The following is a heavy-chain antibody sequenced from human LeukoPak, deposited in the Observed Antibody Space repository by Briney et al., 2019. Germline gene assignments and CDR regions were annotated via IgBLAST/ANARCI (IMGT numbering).Heavy chain of an antibody. J-gene: IGHJ4*02. D-gene: IGHD3/OR15-3a*01. CDR1: GGSFSAFY. Sequence: PSETLSLTCAVSGGSFSAFYWSWIRQPPGKGLEWIGEINHSGYTNYNASLKSRLTISVDTPRNQFSLNLNSVTAADTAVYYCARTFWTYDYWGQGTLVTVS. CDR3: ARTFWTYDY. CDR2: INHSGYT. V-gene: IGHV4-34*01.